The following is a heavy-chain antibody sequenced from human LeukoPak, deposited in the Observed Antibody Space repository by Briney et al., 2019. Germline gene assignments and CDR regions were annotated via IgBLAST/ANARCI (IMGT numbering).Heavy chain of an antibody. CDR2: TSGSGGST. J-gene: IGHJ6*02. CDR3: ARVGSYYDMDV. D-gene: IGHD3-10*01. Sequence: TGGSLRLSCAASGFTFSSYAMSWVRQAPGKGLEWVSATSGSGGSTYYADSVKGRFTISRDSYQNTLYLQMNSLRAEDTAVYYCARVGSYYDMDVWGQGTTVTVS. V-gene: IGHV3-23*01. CDR1: GFTFSSYA.